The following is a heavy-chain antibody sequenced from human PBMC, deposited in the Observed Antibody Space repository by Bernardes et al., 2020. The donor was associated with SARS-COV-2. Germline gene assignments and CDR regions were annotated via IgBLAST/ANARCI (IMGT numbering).Heavy chain of an antibody. D-gene: IGHD2-2*02. Sequence: SETLSLTCAVYGGSFSGYYWSWIRQPPGKGLEWIGEINHSGSTNYNPSLKSRVTISVDTSKNQFSLKLSSVTAADTAVYYCARVIVVVPAAILKRALYYYYGMDVWGQGTTVTVSS. J-gene: IGHJ6*02. V-gene: IGHV4-34*01. CDR2: INHSGST. CDR1: GGSFSGYY. CDR3: ARVIVVVPAAILKRALYYYYGMDV.